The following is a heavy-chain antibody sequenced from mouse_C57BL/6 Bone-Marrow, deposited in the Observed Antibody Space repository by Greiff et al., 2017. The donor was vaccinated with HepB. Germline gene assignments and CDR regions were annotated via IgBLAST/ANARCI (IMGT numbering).Heavy chain of an antibody. V-gene: IGHV5-17*01. D-gene: IGHD1-1*01. J-gene: IGHJ2*01. CDR2: ISSGSSTI. CDR1: GFTFSDYG. CDR3: ARALYYYGTPFDY. Sequence: EVMLVESGGGLVKPGGSLKLSCAASGFTFSDYGMHWVRQAPEKGLEWVAYISSGSSTIYYADTVKGRFTISRDNAKNTLFLQMTSLRSEDTAMYCCARALYYYGTPFDYWGKGTTLTVSS.